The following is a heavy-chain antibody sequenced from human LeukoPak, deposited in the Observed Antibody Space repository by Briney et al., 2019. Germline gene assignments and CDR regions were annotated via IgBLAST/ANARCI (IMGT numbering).Heavy chain of an antibody. CDR1: GGSFSGYY. CDR3: ASRYCSSTSCPFDYGNRPTYAFDI. J-gene: IGHJ3*02. CDR2: INHSGST. V-gene: IGHV4-34*01. Sequence: SETLSLTCAVYGGSFSGYYWSWIRQPPGKGLEWIGEINHSGSTNYNPSLKSRVTISVDTSKNQFSLKLSSVTAADTAVYCCASRYCSSTSCPFDYGNRPTYAFDIWGQGTMVTVSS. D-gene: IGHD2-2*01.